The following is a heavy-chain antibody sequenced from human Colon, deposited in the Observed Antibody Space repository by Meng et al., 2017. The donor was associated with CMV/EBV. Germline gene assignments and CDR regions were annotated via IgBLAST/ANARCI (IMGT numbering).Heavy chain of an antibody. D-gene: IGHD6-19*01. J-gene: IGHJ5*02. V-gene: IGHV3-21*01. CDR2: ISSSSSYI. CDR1: GFTFSSYS. Sequence: SCAASGFTFSSYSMNWVRQAPGKGLEWVSSISSSSSYIYYADSVKGRFTISRDNAKNSLYLQMNSLRADDTAVYYCARGPGTYSSGWPPGPWGQGTLVTVSS. CDR3: ARGPGTYSSGWPPGP.